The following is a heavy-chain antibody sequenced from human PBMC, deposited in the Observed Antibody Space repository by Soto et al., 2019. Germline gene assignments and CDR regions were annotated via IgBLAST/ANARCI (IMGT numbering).Heavy chain of an antibody. CDR1: GGSISSGGYY. CDR2: IYYSGST. D-gene: IGHD4-17*01. J-gene: IGHJ6*02. CDR3: ARQYGDYGRTYGMDV. Sequence: QVQLQESGPGLVKPSQTLSLTCTVSGGSISSGGYYWSWIRQHPGKGLEWIGYIYYSGSTYYNPSPKSRVTISVDTSKNQLSRKLSSVTAADTAVYYCARQYGDYGRTYGMDVWGQGTTVTVSS. V-gene: IGHV4-31*03.